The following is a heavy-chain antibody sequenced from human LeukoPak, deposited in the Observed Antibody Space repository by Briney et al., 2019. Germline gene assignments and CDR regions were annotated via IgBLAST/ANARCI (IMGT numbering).Heavy chain of an antibody. J-gene: IGHJ4*02. CDR2: ISDDGVST. CDR1: GFTFSSYG. D-gene: IGHD1-26*01. Sequence: GGFLRLSCVASGFTFSSYGMIWVRQAPGRGLEWVSSISDDGVSTYYADSVRGRFTISRDNSKNTFYLQMNNLRAEDTALYYCAKRTSYSGSYPHFDYWGQGTLVTVSS. V-gene: IGHV3-23*01. CDR3: AKRTSYSGSYPHFDY.